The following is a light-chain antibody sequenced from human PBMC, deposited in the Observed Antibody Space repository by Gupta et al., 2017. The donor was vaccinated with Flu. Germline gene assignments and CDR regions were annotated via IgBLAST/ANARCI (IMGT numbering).Light chain of an antibody. CDR2: GNS. V-gene: IGLV1-40*01. CDR1: SSNSGEVYD. Sequence: QRITTSSTGSSSNSGEVYDVHFHQQPPETDLILLIYGNSNRTSGVPDLSSGSKSSTSASLAITGLQAEDEDYYYGQSYYSIRWVFGGGTKLTVL. J-gene: IGLJ3*02. CDR3: QSYYSIRWV.